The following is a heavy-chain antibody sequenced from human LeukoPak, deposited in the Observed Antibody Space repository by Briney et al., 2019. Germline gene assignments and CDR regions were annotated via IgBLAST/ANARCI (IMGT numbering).Heavy chain of an antibody. Sequence: GGSLKLSCAASGFTFSGSAIHWVRQASEKGLEWVGRIRSKANDYATAYAASVEGRFTFSRDDSKNTAYLQMNSLKTEDTAVYFCTAASGDYYGMDDWGQGTTVTVSS. J-gene: IGHJ6*02. CDR3: TAASGDYYGMDD. V-gene: IGHV3-73*01. CDR1: GFTFSGSA. CDR2: IRSKANDYAT. D-gene: IGHD3-10*01.